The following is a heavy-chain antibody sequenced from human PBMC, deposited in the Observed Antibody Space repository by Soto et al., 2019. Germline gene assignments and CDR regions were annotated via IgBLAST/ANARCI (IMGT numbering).Heavy chain of an antibody. V-gene: IGHV4-31*03. CDR2: IYYSGST. CDR3: ASGPYGVTPYVDY. Sequence: KASETLSLTCTVSGGSISSGGYYWSWIRQHPGKGLEWIGYIYYSGSTYYNPSLKSRVTISVDTSKNQFSLKLSSVTAADTAVYYCASGPYGVTPYVDYWGQGTLVTVSS. J-gene: IGHJ4*02. CDR1: GGSISSGGYY. D-gene: IGHD4-4*01.